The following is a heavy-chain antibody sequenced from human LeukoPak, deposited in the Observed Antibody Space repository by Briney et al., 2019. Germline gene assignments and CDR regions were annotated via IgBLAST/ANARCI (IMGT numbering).Heavy chain of an antibody. D-gene: IGHD3-10*01. V-gene: IGHV3-30-3*01. CDR2: TSSDLNVK. J-gene: IGHJ4*02. CDR1: GFTFRNYV. CDR3: AREGYYGSGSPPSLYFDY. Sequence: GGFLRLSCAASGFTFRNYVIHWVRQAPGKGLEWVAVTSSDLNVKLYADSVKGRFTISRDNSRSTLYLQMNSLRPEDTAIYYCAREGYYGSGSPPSLYFDYWGQGTLVTVSS.